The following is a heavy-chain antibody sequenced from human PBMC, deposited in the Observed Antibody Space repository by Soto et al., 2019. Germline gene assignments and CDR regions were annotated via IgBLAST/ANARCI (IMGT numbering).Heavy chain of an antibody. Sequence: QVQLRQSGPRLARPSGTLSLTCVVSGDSISSTHWWTWVRQTPGTGLEWIGEVYHTGSTKYNPSLKNRVTISLDKSNNPFSLNLKSLTAADTAVYYCATLPPRIVVTILPIPSWRQGTQVTVSS. D-gene: IGHD2-21*01. CDR1: GDSISSTHW. J-gene: IGHJ4*02. CDR2: VYHTGST. CDR3: ATLPPRIVVTILPIPS. V-gene: IGHV4-4*02.